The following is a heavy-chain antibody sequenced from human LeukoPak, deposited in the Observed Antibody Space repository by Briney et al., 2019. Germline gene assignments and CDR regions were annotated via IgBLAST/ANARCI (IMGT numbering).Heavy chain of an antibody. J-gene: IGHJ4*02. CDR3: ALSAIFGVVISDY. D-gene: IGHD3-3*01. V-gene: IGHV3-74*01. Sequence: PGGSLRLSCAASGFTFSSYWMNWVRQAPGKGLVWVSRIASDGSSTTYADSVKGRFSISRDNAKNTLYLQMNSLRAEDTAVYYCALSAIFGVVISDYWGQGTLVTVSS. CDR1: GFTFSSYW. CDR2: IASDGSST.